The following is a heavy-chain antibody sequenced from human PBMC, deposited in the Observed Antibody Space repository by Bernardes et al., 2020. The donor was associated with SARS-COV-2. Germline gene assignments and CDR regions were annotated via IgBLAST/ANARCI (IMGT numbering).Heavy chain of an antibody. D-gene: IGHD4-4*01. Sequence: GGSLRLSCAASGFTFGDAWMSWVRQAPGKGLEWVGHIRSEADGGTTDYAAPVEGRFTISRDDSQNTLYLQMNSLKTEDTAVYYCTTEWSHYRRLENWGQGTLVTVSS. CDR3: TTEWSHYRRLEN. CDR2: IRSEADGGTT. J-gene: IGHJ4*02. CDR1: GFTFGDAW. V-gene: IGHV3-15*01.